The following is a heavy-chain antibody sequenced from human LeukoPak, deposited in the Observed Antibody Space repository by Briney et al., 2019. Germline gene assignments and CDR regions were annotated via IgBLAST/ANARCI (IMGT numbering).Heavy chain of an antibody. Sequence: PSETLSLTCSVSGGPIISKSYFWGWVRQPPGEGLEWIGSIYYSGIIYYNPSLKSRVTMSVDMSNNQFSLKLSSVTAADSAVYYCVRENNHLTWFDPWGQGTLVTVSS. V-gene: IGHV4-39*01. D-gene: IGHD1-14*01. CDR1: GGPIISKSYF. CDR2: IYYSGII. J-gene: IGHJ5*02. CDR3: VRENNHLTWFDP.